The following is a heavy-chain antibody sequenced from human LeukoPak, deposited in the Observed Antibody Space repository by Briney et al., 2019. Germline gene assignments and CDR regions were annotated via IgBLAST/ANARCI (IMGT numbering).Heavy chain of an antibody. CDR2: IRSKANSYAT. V-gene: IGHV3-73*01. J-gene: IGHJ4*02. CDR3: TKTRGDVSSGYYLFDY. Sequence: GGSLRLSCAASGFTVSSNYMSWVRQASGKGLEWVGRIRSKANSYATAYAASVKGRFTISRDDSKNTAYLQMNSLKTEDTAVYYCTKTRGDVSSGYYLFDYWGQGTLVTVSS. CDR1: GFTVSSNY. D-gene: IGHD3-22*01.